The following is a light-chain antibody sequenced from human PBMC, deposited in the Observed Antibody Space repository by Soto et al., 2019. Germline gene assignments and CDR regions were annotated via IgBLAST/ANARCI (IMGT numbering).Light chain of an antibody. Sequence: DIQMTQSPSSLSASVGDRVTITCRASQSISSYLNWYQQKPGKAPKLLIYAASSLQSGVPSRFSGSGSGTDFTRTISSRQPEDLATYYCQQSYSTLSITFGQGTRLEIK. CDR1: QSISSY. V-gene: IGKV1-39*01. J-gene: IGKJ5*01. CDR3: QQSYSTLSIT. CDR2: AAS.